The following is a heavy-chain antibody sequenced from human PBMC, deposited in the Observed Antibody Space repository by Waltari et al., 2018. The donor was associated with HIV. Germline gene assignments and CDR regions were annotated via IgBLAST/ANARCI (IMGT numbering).Heavy chain of an antibody. V-gene: IGHV1-69*13. J-gene: IGHJ3*02. CDR3: ARGHSGSSDDAFDI. D-gene: IGHD1-26*01. CDR2: IIPIFGNA. Sequence: QVQLVQSGAEVKKPGSSVKVSCKASGGTFSSYAISWVRQAPGQGLEWMGGIIPIFGNANDAQKFQGRVTITADESTSTAYMGLSSLRSEDTAVYYWARGHSGSSDDAFDIWGQGTMVTVSS. CDR1: GGTFSSYA.